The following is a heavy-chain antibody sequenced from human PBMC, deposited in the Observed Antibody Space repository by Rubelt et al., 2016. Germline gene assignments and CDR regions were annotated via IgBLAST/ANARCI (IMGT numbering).Heavy chain of an antibody. CDR1: GYTFTNYG. J-gene: IGHJ4*02. CDR3: ARDRWQQPDY. V-gene: IGHV1-3*01. Sequence: QVRLVQSGAEVKKPGASVKVSCKASGYTFTNYGISWVRQAPGQRLEWMGWMNAGNGNTRYSQKFQGRVTITRDTSASPAYMELSSLRYEDTAGYYCARDRWQQPDYWGQGTLVTVSS. CDR2: MNAGNGNT. D-gene: IGHD6-13*01.